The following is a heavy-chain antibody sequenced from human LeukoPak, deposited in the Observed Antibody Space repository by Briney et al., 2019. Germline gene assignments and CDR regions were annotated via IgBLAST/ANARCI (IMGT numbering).Heavy chain of an antibody. CDR2: MNPNSGNT. V-gene: IGHV1-8*01. Sequence: GASVKVSCKASGYTFTSYDINGVRQAIGQGLECMGWMNPNSGNTGYAQKFQGRVTMTRNTSISTAYMELSSLRSEDTAVYYCARTYYYDSGSDNWFDPWGQGTLVTVSS. CDR1: GYTFTSYD. D-gene: IGHD3-10*01. J-gene: IGHJ5*02. CDR3: ARTYYYDSGSDNWFDP.